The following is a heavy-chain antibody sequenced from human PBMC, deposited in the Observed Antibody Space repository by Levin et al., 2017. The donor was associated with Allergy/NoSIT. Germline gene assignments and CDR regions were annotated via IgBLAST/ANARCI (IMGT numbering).Heavy chain of an antibody. D-gene: IGHD2-2*01. CDR1: GFIVSNHH. J-gene: IGHJ4*02. CDR2: IYSDGST. Sequence: GGSLRLSCAASGFIVSNHHMTWVRQGPGKGLECVSVIYSDGSTYYADSVRGRFTISRDSFRNTLSLQMNSLRDDDTAVYYCTKGHYSGVYQWGQGTLVTVSS. V-gene: IGHV3-53*01. CDR3: TKGHYSGVYQ.